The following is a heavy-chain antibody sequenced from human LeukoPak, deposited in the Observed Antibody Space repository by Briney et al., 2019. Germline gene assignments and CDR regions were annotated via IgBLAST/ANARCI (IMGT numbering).Heavy chain of an antibody. CDR3: ASLTIFAVVTGFDP. V-gene: IGHV4-59*01. J-gene: IGHJ5*02. Sequence: SETLSLTCAVYGGSFSDYYRSWIRQSPGKGLEWIGYIYYSGSTNYNPSLKSRVTISVDTSKNQFSLKLSSVTAADTAVYYCASLTIFAVVTGFDPWGQGTLVTVSS. CDR2: IYYSGST. CDR1: GGSFSDYY. D-gene: IGHD3-3*01.